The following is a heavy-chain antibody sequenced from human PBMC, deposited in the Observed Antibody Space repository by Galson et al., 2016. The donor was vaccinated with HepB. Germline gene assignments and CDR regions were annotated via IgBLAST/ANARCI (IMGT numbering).Heavy chain of an antibody. V-gene: IGHV3-66*01. D-gene: IGHD2-15*01. CDR3: ARGAGIVVLVLEDCYLDL. Sequence: QAPGKGLEWVSVIYNDGTTYYSDSVKGRFTISRDNSKNTVDLQMNSLRAEDTAVYYCARGAGIVVLVLEDCYLDLWGRGTLVTVSS. J-gene: IGHJ2*01. CDR2: IYNDGTT.